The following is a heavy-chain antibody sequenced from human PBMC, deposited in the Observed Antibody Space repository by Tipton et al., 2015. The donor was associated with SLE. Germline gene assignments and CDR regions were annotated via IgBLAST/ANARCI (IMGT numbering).Heavy chain of an antibody. CDR3: ARGTSGPGYFDY. J-gene: IGHJ4*02. CDR1: GGSFSGYY. D-gene: IGHD1-14*01. V-gene: IGHV4-34*01. CDR2: INHSGST. Sequence: TLSLTCAVYGGSFSGYYWSWIRQPPGKGLEWIGEINHSGSTNYNPSLKSRVTISVDRSKNQFSLKLSSVTAADTAVYYCARGTSGPGYFDYWGQGTLVTVSS.